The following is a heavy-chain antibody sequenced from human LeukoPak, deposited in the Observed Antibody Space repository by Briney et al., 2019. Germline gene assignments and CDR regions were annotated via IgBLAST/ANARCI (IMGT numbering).Heavy chain of an antibody. CDR3: ARGVVRYFDY. V-gene: IGHV3-21*01. Sequence: GGSLRLSCTASGFTFSDHAMHWVRQAPGKGLEWVSSISSSSSYIYYADSVKGRFTISRDNAKNSLYLQMNSLRAEDTAVYYCARGVVRYFDYWGQGALVTVSS. J-gene: IGHJ4*02. D-gene: IGHD3-9*01. CDR2: ISSSSSYI. CDR1: GFTFSDHA.